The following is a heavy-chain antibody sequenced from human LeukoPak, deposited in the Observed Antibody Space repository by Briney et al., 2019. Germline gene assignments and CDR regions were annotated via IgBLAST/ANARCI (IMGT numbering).Heavy chain of an antibody. CDR2: IYTSGST. CDR3: ARDAYSSSWYNYYAFDI. CDR1: GGSISSYY. V-gene: IGHV4-4*07. J-gene: IGHJ3*02. Sequence: SETLSLTCTVSGGSISSYYWSWIRQPAGKGLEWIGRIYTSGSTNYNPSLKSRVTMSVDTSKNQFSPKLSSVTAADTAVYYCARDAYSSSWYNYYAFDIWGQGTMVTVSS. D-gene: IGHD6-13*01.